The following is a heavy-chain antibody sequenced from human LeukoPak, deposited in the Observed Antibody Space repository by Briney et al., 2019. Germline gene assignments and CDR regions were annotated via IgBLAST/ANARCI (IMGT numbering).Heavy chain of an antibody. Sequence: GGSLRLSCAASGFTFSAYEMNWVRQAPGKGLEPVSYISGSGNSISYADSVRGRFTISRDNAKNSLFLQMNSLRVEDTAVYYCVRDGRGYCGSTSCRPFDSWGRGTQVTVSS. CDR2: ISGSGNSI. D-gene: IGHD2-2*01. CDR3: VRDGRGYCGSTSCRPFDS. V-gene: IGHV3-48*03. CDR1: GFTFSAYE. J-gene: IGHJ4*02.